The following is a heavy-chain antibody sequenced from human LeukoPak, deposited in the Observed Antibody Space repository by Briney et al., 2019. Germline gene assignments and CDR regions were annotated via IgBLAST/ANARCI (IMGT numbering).Heavy chain of an antibody. J-gene: IGHJ4*02. CDR1: GFTFSSYN. V-gene: IGHV3-48*01. CDR3: ARDSGWYGSLDS. D-gene: IGHD6-19*01. CDR2: ISTGSSTI. Sequence: GVSLRLSCAASGFTFSSYNMNWVRQAPGKGLEWVSYISTGSSTIYYADSVKGRFTISRDNAKNSLYLQMNSLRVEDTAVYYCARDSGWYGSLDSWGQGTLVTVSS.